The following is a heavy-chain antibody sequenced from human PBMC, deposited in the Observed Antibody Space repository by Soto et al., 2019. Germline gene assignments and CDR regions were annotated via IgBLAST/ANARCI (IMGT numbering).Heavy chain of an antibody. CDR3: ARHLAVYGTFNWFDP. J-gene: IGHJ5*02. D-gene: IGHD6-19*01. Sequence: QVQLQESGPGLVKPSETLSLTCTVSGGSVRSCDCYWSWIRQPPGKGLEWIGNIYYSGTIDYSPSLKSRVTIAVDASKNQFALKLSSVTAADTAVYYCARHLAVYGTFNWFDPWGQGTLVTLCS. V-gene: IGHV4-61*08. CDR2: IYYSGTI. CDR1: GGSVRSCDCY.